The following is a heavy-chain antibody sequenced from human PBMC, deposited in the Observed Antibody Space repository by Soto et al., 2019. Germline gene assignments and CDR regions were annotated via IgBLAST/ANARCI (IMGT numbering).Heavy chain of an antibody. CDR2: INPNSGGT. CDR3: ARGEGSSSDYYYGMDV. V-gene: IGHV1-2*04. J-gene: IGHJ6*02. CDR1: GYTFTGYY. D-gene: IGHD6-13*01. Sequence: ASVKVSCKASGYTFTGYYMHWVRQAPGQGLEWMGWINPNSGGTNYAQKFQGWVTMTRDTSISTAYMELSRLRSDDTAVYYCARGEGSSSDYYYGMDVWGQGTTDTVSS.